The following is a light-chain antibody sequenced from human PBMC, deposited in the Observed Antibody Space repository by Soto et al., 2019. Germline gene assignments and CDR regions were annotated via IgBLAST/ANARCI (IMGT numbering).Light chain of an antibody. J-gene: IGKJ2*01. V-gene: IGKV3-20*01. CDR2: GAS. Sequence: EIVLTQSPGTLSLSPRERATLSCRASQSIFNNYLAWYQQKPGQAPRLLVYGASFRATGIPDRFSGSGSGPDFTLTISRLEPEEFAVDYCQQYGGSPFTFGQGTRLEIK. CDR1: QSIFNNY. CDR3: QQYGGSPFT.